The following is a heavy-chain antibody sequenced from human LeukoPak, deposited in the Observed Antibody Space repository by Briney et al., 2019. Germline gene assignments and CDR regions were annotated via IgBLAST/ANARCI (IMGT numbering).Heavy chain of an antibody. D-gene: IGHD3-22*01. J-gene: IGHJ6*03. CDR3: TRGSIAYYYMDV. CDR2: IYTSGST. CDR1: GGSISSGSYY. Sequence: PSQTLSLTCTVSGGSISSGSYYWSWIRQPAGKGLEWIGRIYTSGSTNYNPSLKSRVTISVDTSKNQFSLKLSSVTAADTAVYYCTRGSIAYYYMDVWGKGTTVTISS. V-gene: IGHV4-61*02.